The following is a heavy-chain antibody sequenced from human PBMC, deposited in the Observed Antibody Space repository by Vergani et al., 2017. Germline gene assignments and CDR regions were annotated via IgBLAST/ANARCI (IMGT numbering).Heavy chain of an antibody. CDR3: ARDQIGSGYTGYYYYYGMDV. CDR1: GFTFSSYA. Sequence: EVQLLESGGGLVQPGGSLRLSCAASGFTFSSYAMSWVRQAPGKGLEWVSSISSSSSYIYYADSVKGRFTISRDNAKNSLYLQMNSLRAEDTAVYYCARDQIGSGYTGYYYYYGMDVWGQGTTVTVSS. J-gene: IGHJ6*02. CDR2: ISSSSSYI. D-gene: IGHD3-3*01. V-gene: IGHV3-21*01.